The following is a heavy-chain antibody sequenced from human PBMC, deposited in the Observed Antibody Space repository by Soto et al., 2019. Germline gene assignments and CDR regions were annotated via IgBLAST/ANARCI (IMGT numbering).Heavy chain of an antibody. CDR3: AKDGTYSSSWPYYFDH. CDR1: GFTFSTYT. J-gene: IGHJ4*02. CDR2: ISGSGDHT. Sequence: EVQLLESGGGLVQPGGSMRLSCAASGFTFSTYTMTWLRQAPGKGLEWVSSISGSGDHTYYADSVKGRLIVSRDNSKNTLSLQMNNLRAEDTALYYCAKDGTYSSSWPYYFDHWGQGTLVTVSS. D-gene: IGHD6-13*01. V-gene: IGHV3-23*01.